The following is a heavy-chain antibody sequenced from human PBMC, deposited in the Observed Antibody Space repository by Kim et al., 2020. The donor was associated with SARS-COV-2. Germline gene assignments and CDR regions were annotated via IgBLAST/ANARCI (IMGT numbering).Heavy chain of an antibody. CDR3: AKARLGGYGYYFDY. J-gene: IGHJ4*02. V-gene: IGHV3-23*01. Sequence: AESVKGRFTISRDNSKNTLYLQMNSLRAEDTAVYYCAKARLGGYGYYFDYWGQGTLVTVSS. D-gene: IGHD5-12*01.